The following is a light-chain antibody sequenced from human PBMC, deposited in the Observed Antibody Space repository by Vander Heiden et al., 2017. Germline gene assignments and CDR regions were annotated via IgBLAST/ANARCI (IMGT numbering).Light chain of an antibody. Sequence: DIVMTQSPLPLPVTPGEPALISSRSSQSLLQSNGYDYVDWYVQKPGQSPQLLIYVGSNRASGVPDRFSGSGSGTDFTLKISRVEAEDVGVYYCMQALQTHMYTFGQGTRLEIK. CDR1: QSLLQSNGYDY. CDR3: MQALQTHMYT. CDR2: VGS. V-gene: IGKV2-28*01. J-gene: IGKJ2*01.